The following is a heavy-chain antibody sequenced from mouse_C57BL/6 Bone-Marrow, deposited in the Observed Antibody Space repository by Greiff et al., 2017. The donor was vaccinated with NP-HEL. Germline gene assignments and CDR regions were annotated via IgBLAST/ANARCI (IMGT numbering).Heavy chain of an antibody. J-gene: IGHJ2*01. D-gene: IGHD4-1*01. CDR2: SRNKANDYTT. CDR3: ARDATGTEGFDY. Sequence: EVQGVESGGGLVQSGRSLRLSCATSGFTFSDFYMEWVRQAPGKGLEWIAASRNKANDYTTEYSASVKGRFIVSRDTSQSILYLQMNALRAEDTAIYYCARDATGTEGFDYWGQGTTLTVSS. CDR1: GFTFSDFY. V-gene: IGHV7-1*01.